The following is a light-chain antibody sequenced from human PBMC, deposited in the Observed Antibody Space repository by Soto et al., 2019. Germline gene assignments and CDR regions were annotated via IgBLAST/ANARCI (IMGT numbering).Light chain of an antibody. V-gene: IGKV3-11*01. CDR1: QSVSSY. J-gene: IGKJ5*01. Sequence: EIVLTQSPATLSLSPKERDTISCRASQSVSSYLAWYQQKPGQAPRLLIYDASNRATGIPARFSGSGSGTDFTLTISSLEPEDFAVYYCQQRSNWPPITFGQGTRLEIK. CDR3: QQRSNWPPIT. CDR2: DAS.